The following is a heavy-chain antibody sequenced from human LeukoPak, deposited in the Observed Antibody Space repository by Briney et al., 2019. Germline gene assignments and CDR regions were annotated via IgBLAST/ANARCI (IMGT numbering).Heavy chain of an antibody. D-gene: IGHD3-9*01. J-gene: IGHJ4*02. V-gene: IGHV3-48*03. CDR1: GFTFSSYQ. CDR3: ARASYDVLTG. CDR2: ISSSGDTI. Sequence: PGGSLRLSCEASGFTFSSYQMNWVRQAPGKGLEWIAYISSSGDTIYYADSVKGRFTISRDSAKNSLYLQMNTLRTEDTAVYYCARASYDVLTGWGQGTLVAVSS.